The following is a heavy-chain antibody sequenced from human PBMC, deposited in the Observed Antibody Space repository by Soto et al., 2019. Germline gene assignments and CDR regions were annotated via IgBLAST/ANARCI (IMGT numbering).Heavy chain of an antibody. D-gene: IGHD3-3*01. V-gene: IGHV3-30*18. CDR3: AKDYVLRFLEWLPNSYYYYYYGMDV. CDR1: GFTFSSYG. CDR2: ISYDGSNK. Sequence: PGGSLRLSCAASGFTFSSYGMHWVRQAPGKGLEWVAVISYDGSNKYYADSVKGRFTISRDNSKNTLYLQMNSLRAEDTAVYYCAKDYVLRFLEWLPNSYYYYYYGMDVWGQGTTVTVS. J-gene: IGHJ6*02.